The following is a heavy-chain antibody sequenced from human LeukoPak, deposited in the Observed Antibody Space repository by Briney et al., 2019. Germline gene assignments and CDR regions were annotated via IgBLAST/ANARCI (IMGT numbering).Heavy chain of an antibody. CDR3: ARDYYDSSGYSLGFDY. J-gene: IGHJ4*02. D-gene: IGHD3-22*01. CDR2: IYTSGST. CDR1: GGSISSYY. Sequence: SETLSLTCTVSGGSISSYYWSWIRQPAGKGLEWIGRIYTSGSTNYNPSLKSRVTMSVDTSKNQFSLKLSSVTAADKAVYYCARDYYDSSGYSLGFDYWGQGTLVTVSS. V-gene: IGHV4-4*07.